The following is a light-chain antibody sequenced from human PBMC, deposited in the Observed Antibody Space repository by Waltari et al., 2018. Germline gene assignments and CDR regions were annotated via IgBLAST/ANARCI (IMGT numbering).Light chain of an antibody. CDR1: SNDVGGYKH. Sequence: QSALTPPASVSGSPGQAVTIPCTGTSNDVGGYKHVSRYQQHPGKAPKLMIYDVSNRPSWVSSRFSGSKSGNTASLTISGLQAEDEADYYCSSYTSSSRDYVFGTGTKVTVL. V-gene: IGLV2-14*03. J-gene: IGLJ1*01. CDR3: SSYTSSSRDYV. CDR2: DVS.